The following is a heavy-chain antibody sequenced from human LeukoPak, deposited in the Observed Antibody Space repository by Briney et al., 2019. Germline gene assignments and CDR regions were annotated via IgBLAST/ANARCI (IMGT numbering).Heavy chain of an antibody. J-gene: IGHJ6*03. CDR1: GGSISSSSYY. CDR3: ARVSGWRYYYYYMDV. Sequence: SETLSLTCTVSGGSISSSSYYWGWIRQPPGKGLEWTGSIYYSGSTYYNPSLKSRVTISVDTSKNQFSLKLSSVTAADTAVYYCARVSGWRYYYYYMDVWGKGTTVTVSS. D-gene: IGHD6-19*01. V-gene: IGHV4-39*07. CDR2: IYYSGST.